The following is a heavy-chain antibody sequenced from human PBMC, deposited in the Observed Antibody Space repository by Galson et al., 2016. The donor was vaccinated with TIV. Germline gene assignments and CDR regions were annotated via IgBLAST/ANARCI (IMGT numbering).Heavy chain of an antibody. Sequence: SLRLSCAVSGFTFGSFAMHWVRQAPGKGLEWVAVISSTGGITIHADSLKGRFTISRDNSKNTLYLQMNSLSAEDTAIYFCARDPIISRPDYFDHWGQGTLVTVSS. J-gene: IGHJ4*02. CDR3: ARDPIISRPDYFDH. D-gene: IGHD6-6*01. V-gene: IGHV3-30*04. CDR1: GFTFGSFA. CDR2: ISSTGGIT.